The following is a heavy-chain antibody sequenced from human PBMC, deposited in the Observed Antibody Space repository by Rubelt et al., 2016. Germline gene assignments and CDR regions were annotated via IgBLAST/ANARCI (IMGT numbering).Heavy chain of an antibody. Sequence: QVQLVQSGAEVKKPGASVKVSCKASGYTFTSYGISWVRQAPGQGLEWMGWISAYNGKTNYAQKRQGGVTMTTDTATSTAYMERSSLRSEDTAVYYCARDTVAGDNYYGMDVWGQGTTVTVSS. D-gene: IGHD3-10*01. J-gene: IGHJ6*02. CDR3: ARDTVAGDNYYGMDV. CDR2: ISAYNGKT. CDR1: GYTFTSYG. V-gene: IGHV1-18*01.